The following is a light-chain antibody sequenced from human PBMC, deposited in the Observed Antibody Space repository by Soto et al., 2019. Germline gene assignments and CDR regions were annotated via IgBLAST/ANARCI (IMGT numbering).Light chain of an antibody. Sequence: EIVLTQSPVTLPLSPGDRATLSCKASQTVDNYYAAWYQQRRGQPRRLLIAYPYGRAPGVTDRFRGSGSGTDFTLTISRPEPEDFEVYYWRNYGRSPTFGHGT. V-gene: IGKV3-20*01. CDR1: QTVDNYY. J-gene: IGKJ3*01. CDR3: RNYGRSPT. CDR2: YPY.